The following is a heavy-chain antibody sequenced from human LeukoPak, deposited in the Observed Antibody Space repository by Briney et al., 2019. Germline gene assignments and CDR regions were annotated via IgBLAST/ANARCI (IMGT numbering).Heavy chain of an antibody. D-gene: IGHD2-2*02. J-gene: IGHJ6*02. Sequence: GGSLRLSCAASGFTFSSYAMHWVRQAPGKGLEWVAVISYDGSNKYYADSVTGRFTISRDYSKNALYLQMNSLRAEDTAVYYCAILDGYCSSTSCYKYYYYGMDVWGQGTTVTVSS. V-gene: IGHV3-30-3*01. CDR1: GFTFSSYA. CDR3: AILDGYCSSTSCYKYYYYGMDV. CDR2: ISYDGSNK.